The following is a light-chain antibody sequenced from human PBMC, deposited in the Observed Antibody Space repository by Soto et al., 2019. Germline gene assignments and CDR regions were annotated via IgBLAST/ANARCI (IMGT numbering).Light chain of an antibody. CDR1: QSVSSY. Sequence: EIVLTQSPATLSLSPGERATLSCRASQSVSSYLAWYQQKPGQAPRLLIYDASNRATGIPPRFSGSGSGTVFTSTIIGLRPEDFPVYNCQQISNSPLFTFGPGTKVDIK. V-gene: IGKV3-11*01. J-gene: IGKJ3*01. CDR2: DAS. CDR3: QQISNSPLFT.